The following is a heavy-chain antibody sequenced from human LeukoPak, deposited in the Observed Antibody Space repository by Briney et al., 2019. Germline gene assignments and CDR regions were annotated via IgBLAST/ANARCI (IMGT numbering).Heavy chain of an antibody. V-gene: IGHV3-9*03. D-gene: IGHD2-2*01. Sequence: GGSLRLSCAASGFTFDDYAMHWVRQAPGKGLERVSGISWNSGSIGYADSVKGRFTISRDNAKNSLYLQMNSLRAEDMALYYCAKGYCGSTSCHFAYWGQGTLVTVSS. J-gene: IGHJ4*02. CDR2: ISWNSGSI. CDR3: AKGYCGSTSCHFAY. CDR1: GFTFDDYA.